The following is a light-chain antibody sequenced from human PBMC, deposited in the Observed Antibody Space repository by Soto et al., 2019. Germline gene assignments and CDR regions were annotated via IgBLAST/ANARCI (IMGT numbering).Light chain of an antibody. CDR3: QQRSNWPYT. Sequence: EIVLTQSPATLSLSPGERATLSCRASQRVSSYLAWFQQKPGQAPRLLIYDASNRATGIPARFSGSGSGTDFTLTISSLEPEDVAVYYCQQRSNWPYTFGQGTKLEIK. J-gene: IGKJ2*01. V-gene: IGKV3-11*01. CDR2: DAS. CDR1: QRVSSY.